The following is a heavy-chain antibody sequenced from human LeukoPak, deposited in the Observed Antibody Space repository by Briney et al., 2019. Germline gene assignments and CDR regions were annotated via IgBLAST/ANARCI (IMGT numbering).Heavy chain of an antibody. Sequence: VASVTVSCKASGYTFTGYYMHWVRQAPGQGLEWMGWINPNSGGTNYAQKFQGRVTMTRDTSISTAYMELSRLKSDDTAVYYCAREDPLYASGADTFDFWGQGTLVTVSS. V-gene: IGHV1-2*02. CDR3: AREDPLYASGADTFDF. D-gene: IGHD3-10*01. CDR1: GYTFTGYY. J-gene: IGHJ4*02. CDR2: INPNSGGT.